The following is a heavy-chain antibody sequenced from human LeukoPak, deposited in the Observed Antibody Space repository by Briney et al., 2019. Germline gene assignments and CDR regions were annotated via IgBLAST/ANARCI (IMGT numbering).Heavy chain of an antibody. J-gene: IGHJ4*02. Sequence: GGSLRLSCAASGFTVSSNYMSWVRQAPGKGLEWVSAISGSGGSTYYADSVKGRFTISRDNSKNTLYLQMNSLRAEDTAVYYCAKESLWFGELLFDSPVPPDYWGQGTLVTVSS. CDR2: ISGSGGST. CDR3: AKESLWFGELLFDSPVPPDY. CDR1: GFTVSSNY. V-gene: IGHV3-23*01. D-gene: IGHD3-10*01.